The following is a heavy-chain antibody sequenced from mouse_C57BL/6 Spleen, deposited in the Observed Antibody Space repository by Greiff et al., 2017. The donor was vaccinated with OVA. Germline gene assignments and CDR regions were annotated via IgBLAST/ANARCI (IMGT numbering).Heavy chain of an antibody. Sequence: VQLKESGAELVKPGASVKISCKASGYAFSSYWMNWVKQRPGKGLEWIGQIYPGDGDTNYNGKFKGKATLTADKSSSTAYMQLSSLTSEDSAVYFCARGELRYFDVWGTGTTVTVSS. CDR2: IYPGDGDT. CDR3: ARGELRYFDV. V-gene: IGHV1-80*01. J-gene: IGHJ1*03. D-gene: IGHD2-1*01. CDR1: GYAFSSYW.